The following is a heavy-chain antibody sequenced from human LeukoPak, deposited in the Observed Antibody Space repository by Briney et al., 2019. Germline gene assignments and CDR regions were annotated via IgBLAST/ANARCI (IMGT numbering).Heavy chain of an antibody. J-gene: IGHJ4*02. CDR1: GCSVSSGNFY. V-gene: IGHV4-61*01. CDR2: VFYSGST. D-gene: IGHD5-12*01. Sequence: SETLSLTCTVSGCSVSSGNFYWSWIRQPPGKGLEWIGYVFYSGSTNYHPSLESRVGISVDTSKNQFSLTLSSVTAADTALYYCATGGPYSGYIHWGQGTLVTVSS. CDR3: ATGGPYSGYIH.